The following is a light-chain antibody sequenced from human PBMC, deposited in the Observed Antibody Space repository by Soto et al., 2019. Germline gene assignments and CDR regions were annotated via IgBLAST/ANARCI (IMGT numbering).Light chain of an antibody. V-gene: IGKV1-5*03. CDR1: QSISSW. Sequence: DIQMTQSPSTLSASVGDRVTITCRASQSISSWLAWYQQKPGKAPKLLIYKASSLESGVPSRFSGSGSGTEFTFTFSSLQPDDFATYYCQQYNSYSWTFGQGTKVDIK. CDR2: KAS. J-gene: IGKJ1*01. CDR3: QQYNSYSWT.